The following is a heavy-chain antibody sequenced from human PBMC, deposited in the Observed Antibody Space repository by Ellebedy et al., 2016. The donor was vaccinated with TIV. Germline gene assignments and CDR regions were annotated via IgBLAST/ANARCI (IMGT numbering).Heavy chain of an antibody. Sequence: ASVKVSXKASSYTFTSYGISWVRQAPGQGLEWMGWISGYNGNTDYSQKIQDRVAMTTDTSTSTAYMELRSLTSDDTAVYYCARESKKFGALRYFDLWGRGTVVTVSS. J-gene: IGHJ2*01. CDR1: SYTFTSYG. D-gene: IGHD3-10*01. V-gene: IGHV1-18*01. CDR3: ARESKKFGALRYFDL. CDR2: ISGYNGNT.